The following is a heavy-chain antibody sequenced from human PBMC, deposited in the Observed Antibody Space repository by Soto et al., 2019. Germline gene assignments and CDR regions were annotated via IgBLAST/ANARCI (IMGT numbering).Heavy chain of an antibody. J-gene: IGHJ5*02. Sequence: EVQLLESGGGSAQPGGSLRLSCAASGFSFSSSAMSWVRQAPGKGLEWVSAISESGDNTFYADSVKGRFTISRENSNNALYLQMDTLRAEDTALYFCAKRGYTYGLDPWGQGTPVTVSS. D-gene: IGHD5-18*01. CDR3: AKRGYTYGLDP. CDR2: ISESGDNT. CDR1: GFSFSSSA. V-gene: IGHV3-23*01.